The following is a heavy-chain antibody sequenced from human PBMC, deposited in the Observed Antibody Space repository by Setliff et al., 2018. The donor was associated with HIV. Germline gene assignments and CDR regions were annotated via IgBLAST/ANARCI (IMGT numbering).Heavy chain of an antibody. CDR1: GFTFSSYW. V-gene: IGHV3-48*01. D-gene: IGHD3-10*01. Sequence: GGSLRLSCAASGFTFSSYWMTWVRQAPGKGLEWVSYISSDSSTTYYADSVKGRFTISRDNAKNSLYLQMSSLRAEDTAVYYCATDGSAFDRWGQGTLVTVSS. CDR2: ISSDSSTT. J-gene: IGHJ4*02. CDR3: ATDGSAFDR.